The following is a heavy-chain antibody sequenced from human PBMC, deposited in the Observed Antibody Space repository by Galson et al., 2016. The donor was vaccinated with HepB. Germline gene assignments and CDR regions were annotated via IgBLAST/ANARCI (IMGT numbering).Heavy chain of an antibody. CDR3: ARDSFGFGEGGMDV. CDR2: IKQDGSEK. CDR1: DFTFTSYW. V-gene: IGHV3-7*01. D-gene: IGHD3-10*01. Sequence: SLRLSCAASDFTFTSYWMTWVRQAPGKGLEWVANIKQDGSEKYYVDSVKGRFTISRDNAKNSLYLQMNSLRAEDTAVYYCARDSFGFGEGGMDVWGQGTPVTVSS. J-gene: IGHJ6*02.